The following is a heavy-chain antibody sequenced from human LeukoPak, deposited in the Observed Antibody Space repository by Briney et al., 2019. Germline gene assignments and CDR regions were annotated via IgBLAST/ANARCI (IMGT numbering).Heavy chain of an antibody. CDR3: ARGGYCSGGSCSSAGLSH. Sequence: GASVKVSCKASGYTFTNYYIHWVRQAPGQGLEWMGWMNTNTGNPTYDQGFTGRFVFSLDTSVSTTYLQLSSLKAEDTAVYYCARGGYCSGGSCSSAGLSHWGQGTLVTVSS. CDR1: GYTFTNYY. D-gene: IGHD2-15*01. CDR2: MNTNTGNP. V-gene: IGHV7-4-1*02. J-gene: IGHJ4*02.